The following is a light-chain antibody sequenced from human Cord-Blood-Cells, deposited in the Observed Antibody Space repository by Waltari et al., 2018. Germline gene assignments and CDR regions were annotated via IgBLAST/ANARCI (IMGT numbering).Light chain of an antibody. V-gene: IGKV1-33*01. CDR3: QQYDNLPYT. CDR2: DAS. CDR1: QDISNY. J-gene: IGKJ2*01. Sequence: DIQMTQSPSSLSASVGDRVTITCQASQDISNYLNWYQQKPGKAPKHLIYDASKLETGVPSRFSGSGSGTDFTFTISSLQPEDIATYYCQQYDNLPYTFGQGTKLEIK.